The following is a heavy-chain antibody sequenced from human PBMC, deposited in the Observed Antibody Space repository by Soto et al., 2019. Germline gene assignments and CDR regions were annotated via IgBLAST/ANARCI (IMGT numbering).Heavy chain of an antibody. V-gene: IGHV3-48*01. CDR2: ISRTSTI. J-gene: IGHJ4*02. Sequence: TGGSLRLSCASSGFIFSTYDMNWVRQAPGKGLEWVSYISRTSTIYYADSVKGRFTVSRDNAKNSLYLQMDSLRAEDTAVYYCARDGSGRFFEYWGQGTLVTVSS. CDR3: ARDGSGRFFEY. CDR1: GFIFSTYD. D-gene: IGHD3-10*01.